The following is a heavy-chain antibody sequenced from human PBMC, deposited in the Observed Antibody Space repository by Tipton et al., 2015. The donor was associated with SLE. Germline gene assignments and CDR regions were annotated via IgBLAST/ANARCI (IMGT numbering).Heavy chain of an antibody. Sequence: TLSLTCPVSGDSISFYYWSWIRRPPGKGLEWIGYIYYSGSTNYNPSLKSRVTISVDTSKNQFSLKLSSVTAADTAVYYCARDLTGLGFDYWGQGTLVTVSS. CDR2: IYYSGST. CDR3: ARDLTGLGFDY. CDR1: GDSISFYY. J-gene: IGHJ4*02. V-gene: IGHV4-59*01. D-gene: IGHD1-20*01.